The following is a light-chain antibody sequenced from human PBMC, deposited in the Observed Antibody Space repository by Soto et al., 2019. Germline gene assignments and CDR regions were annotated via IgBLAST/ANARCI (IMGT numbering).Light chain of an antibody. CDR1: QSAPSSN. CDR3: QQYRSSPFT. V-gene: IGKV3-20*01. J-gene: IGKJ3*01. Sequence: ETVLTQSPGTLSLSPGERVTLSCRTSQSAPSSNLAWYQQKPGQAPRLLIYGASSRATGIPDGFSGSGSGTNFTLTVSSLQAEDVAVYYCQQYRSSPFTFGPGTKVDI. CDR2: GAS.